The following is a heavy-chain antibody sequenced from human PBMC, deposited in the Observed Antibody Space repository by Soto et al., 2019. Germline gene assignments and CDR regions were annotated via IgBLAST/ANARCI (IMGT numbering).Heavy chain of an antibody. CDR1: GYMFVTYG. J-gene: IGHJ4*02. CDR2: ISAYDGNT. D-gene: IGHD3-10*01. CDR3: ARDLDGSGSYYTDY. Sequence: ASVKVSCKASGYMFVTYGINWVRQAPGQGLEWMGWISAYDGNTKYAQNLQGRVTMTTDASTSTAYMEMRSLRSDDTAVYYCARDLDGSGSYYTDYWGPGTLVTVSS. V-gene: IGHV1-18*01.